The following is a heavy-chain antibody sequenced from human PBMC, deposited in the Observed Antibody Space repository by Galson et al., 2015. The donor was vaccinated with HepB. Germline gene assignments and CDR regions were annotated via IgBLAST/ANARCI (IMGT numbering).Heavy chain of an antibody. CDR1: GFTFSSYS. D-gene: IGHD3-10*01. CDR3: ARTGSGSYKRLYYYYGMDV. V-gene: IGHV3-21*01. Sequence: SLRLSCAASGFTFSSYSMNWVRQAPGKGLEWVSSISSSSSYIYYADSVKGRFTISRDNAKNSLYLQMNSLRAEDTAVYYCARTGSGSYKRLYYYYGMDVWGQGTTVTVSS. CDR2: ISSSSSYI. J-gene: IGHJ6*02.